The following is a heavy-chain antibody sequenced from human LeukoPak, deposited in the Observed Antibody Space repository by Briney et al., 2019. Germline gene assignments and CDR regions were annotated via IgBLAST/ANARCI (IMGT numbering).Heavy chain of an antibody. J-gene: IGHJ4*02. Sequence: GASVKVSCKASGGTFSSYAISWVRQAPGQGLEWMGGIIPIFGTANYAQKFQGRVTITADESTSTAYMELSSVTAADTAVYYCARGRPRYYDFWSGYFDYWGQGTLVTVSS. CDR3: ARGRPRYYDFWSGYFDY. CDR2: IIPIFGTA. CDR1: GGTFSSYA. D-gene: IGHD3-3*01. V-gene: IGHV1-69*13.